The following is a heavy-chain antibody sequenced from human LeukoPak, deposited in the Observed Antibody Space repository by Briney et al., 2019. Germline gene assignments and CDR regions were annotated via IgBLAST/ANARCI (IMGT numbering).Heavy chain of an antibody. CDR1: GGSFSGYY. CDR3: ARDFNGLDP. CDR2: INHSGST. V-gene: IGHV4-34*01. J-gene: IGHJ5*02. Sequence: SETLSLTCAVYGGSFSGYYWSWTRQPPGKGLEWIGEINHSGSTNYNPSLKSRVTISVDTSKNQFSLKLSSVTAADTAVYYCARDFNGLDPWGQGTLVTVSS. D-gene: IGHD2-8*01.